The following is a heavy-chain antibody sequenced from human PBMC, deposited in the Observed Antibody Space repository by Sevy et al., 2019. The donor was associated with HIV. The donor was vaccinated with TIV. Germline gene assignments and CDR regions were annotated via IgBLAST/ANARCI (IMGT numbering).Heavy chain of an antibody. CDR2: IPSSSSYK. V-gene: IGHV3-21*01. D-gene: IGHD3-10*01. CDR1: GFTFSIYG. Sequence: GGSLRLSCAASGFTFSIYGMNWVRQAPGRGLEWVSYIPSSSSYKKYADSVKGRFTISRDNTKNSLSLQMDSLRAEDTAVYYCARDLGGVRGVMSLDCWGQGTLVTVSS. CDR3: ARDLGGVRGVMSLDC. J-gene: IGHJ4*02.